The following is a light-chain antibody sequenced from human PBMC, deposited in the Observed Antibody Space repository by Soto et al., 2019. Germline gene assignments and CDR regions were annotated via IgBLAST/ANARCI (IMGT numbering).Light chain of an antibody. CDR1: QSLSIN. V-gene: IGKV3-15*01. CDR3: QQYDNWMHT. Sequence: IVMTQSPGALSLSPGERATLSCRASQSLSINYVAWYQQIPGQAPRFLIYGASTRATGIPARFSGSGSGTEFTLTISSLQSEDFAVYDCQQYDNWMHTSCGGTKVDIK. CDR2: GAS. J-gene: IGKJ4*01.